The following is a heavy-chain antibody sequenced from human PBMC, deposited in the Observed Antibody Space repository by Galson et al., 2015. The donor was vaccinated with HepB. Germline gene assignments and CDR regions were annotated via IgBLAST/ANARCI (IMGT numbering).Heavy chain of an antibody. CDR3: ARERYYYDSRDPDAFDI. J-gene: IGHJ3*02. CDR1: GFTFSSYG. D-gene: IGHD3-22*01. Sequence: SLRLSCAASGFTFSSYGMHWVRQAPGKGLEWVAVIWYDGSNKYYADSVKGRFTISRDNAKNTLYLQMNSLRAEDTAVYYCARERYYYDSRDPDAFDIWGQGTMVTVSS. V-gene: IGHV3-33*01. CDR2: IWYDGSNK.